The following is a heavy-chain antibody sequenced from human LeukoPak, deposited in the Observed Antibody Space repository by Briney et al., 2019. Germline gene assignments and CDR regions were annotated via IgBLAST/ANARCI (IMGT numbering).Heavy chain of an antibody. J-gene: IGHJ4*02. D-gene: IGHD3-10*01. CDR1: VFTLSSYG. V-gene: IGHV3-30*02. CDR2: IRYDGSNK. CDR3: APTGGYFDD. Sequence: GGSLRLSRAASVFTLSSYGMHSGPPAPGKGGEWVAFIRYDGSNKYYAHSVKGRFTIPRDNSKNTLYLQMKSLRAEDTGVYYCAPTGGYFDDWGEGSLVTVSS.